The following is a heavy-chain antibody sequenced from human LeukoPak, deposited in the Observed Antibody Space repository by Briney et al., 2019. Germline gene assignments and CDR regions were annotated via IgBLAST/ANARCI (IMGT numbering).Heavy chain of an antibody. CDR3: ARELPSVWFGESIGGYFDY. Sequence: NPGGSLRLSCAASGFTFSDYYMSWIRQAPGKGLEWVSYISSSGSTIYYADSVKGRFTISRGNAKNSLYLQMNSLRAEDTAVYYCARELPSVWFGESIGGYFDYWGQGSLVSVSS. J-gene: IGHJ4*02. D-gene: IGHD3-10*01. V-gene: IGHV3-11*04. CDR2: ISSSGSTI. CDR1: GFTFSDYY.